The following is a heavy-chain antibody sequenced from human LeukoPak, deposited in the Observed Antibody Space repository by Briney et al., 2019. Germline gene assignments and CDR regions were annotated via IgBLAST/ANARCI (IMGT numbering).Heavy chain of an antibody. J-gene: IGHJ6*02. Sequence: ASVKVSCKASGYTFTSYDINWVRQATGQGLEWMGWMNPNSGNTGYAQKFQGRVTMTRNTSISTAYMELSSLRSEDTAVYYCARVRFLEWLLPHSYYYYGMDVWGQGTTVTVSS. CDR2: MNPNSGNT. V-gene: IGHV1-8*01. CDR3: ARVRFLEWLLPHSYYYYGMDV. D-gene: IGHD3-3*01. CDR1: GYTFTSYD.